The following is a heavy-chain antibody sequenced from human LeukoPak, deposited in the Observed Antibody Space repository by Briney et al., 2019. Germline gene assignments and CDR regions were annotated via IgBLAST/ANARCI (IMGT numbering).Heavy chain of an antibody. V-gene: IGHV1-18*01. D-gene: IGHD3-22*01. CDR1: GYTFTSYG. CDR2: ISAYNGNT. CDR3: ASQYYDSSGYSY. Sequence: ASVKVSCKASGYTFTSYGISWVRQAPGQGLEWMGWISAYNGNTNYAQKLQGRVTITADESTSTAYMELSSLRSEDTAVYYCASQYYDSSGYSYWGQGTLVTVSS. J-gene: IGHJ4*02.